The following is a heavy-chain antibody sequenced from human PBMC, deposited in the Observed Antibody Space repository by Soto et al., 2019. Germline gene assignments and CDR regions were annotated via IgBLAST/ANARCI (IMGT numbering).Heavy chain of an antibody. V-gene: IGHV1-2*04. CDR2: INPNSGGT. CDR1: GYTFTGYY. D-gene: IGHD3-10*01. CDR3: AREGMVLGEGMDYYYGMDV. J-gene: IGHJ6*02. Sequence: ASVKVSCKASGYTFTGYYMHWVRQAPGQGLEWMGWINPNSGGTNYAQKFQGWVTMTRDTSISTAYMELSRLRSDDTAVYYCAREGMVLGEGMDYYYGMDVWGQGTTVTVSS.